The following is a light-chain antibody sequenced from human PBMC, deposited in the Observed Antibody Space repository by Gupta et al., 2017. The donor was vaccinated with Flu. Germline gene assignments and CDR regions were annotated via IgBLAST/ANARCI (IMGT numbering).Light chain of an antibody. Sequence: EIVLTQSTGTLSLSPGERATLSCRASQSVRSSYLAWYQQKPGQAPRLLIYGASSRATGIPDRFSGSGSGTDFTLTISRLEPEDFAVYYCQQEGSSPRTFGQGTKVEIK. V-gene: IGKV3-20*01. J-gene: IGKJ1*01. CDR2: GAS. CDR1: QSVRSSY. CDR3: QQEGSSPRT.